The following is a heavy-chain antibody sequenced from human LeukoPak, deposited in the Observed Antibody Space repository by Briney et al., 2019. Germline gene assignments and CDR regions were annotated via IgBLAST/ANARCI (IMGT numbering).Heavy chain of an antibody. CDR1: GLTFSIYY. J-gene: IGHJ4*02. CDR3: AKVRGYSYGQFFDY. Sequence: GGSLRLSCAASGLTFSIYYMHWVRHAPGKGPVWVSRISSDGSSTSYADSVKGRFTISRDNAKNTLYLQMNSLRAEDTAVYYCAKVRGYSYGQFFDYWGQGTLVTVSS. D-gene: IGHD5-18*01. V-gene: IGHV3-74*01. CDR2: ISSDGSST.